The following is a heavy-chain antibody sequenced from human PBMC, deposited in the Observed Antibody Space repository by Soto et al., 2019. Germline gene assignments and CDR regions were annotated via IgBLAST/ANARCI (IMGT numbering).Heavy chain of an antibody. J-gene: IGHJ6*02. V-gene: IGHV1-2*04. CDR3: ARGHSTDCSNGVCSFFYNHEMDV. CDR1: GYSFTDYH. D-gene: IGHD2-8*01. Sequence: QVQLVQSGAEVKKPGASVRVSCKASGYSFTDYHIHWVRQAPGQGLEWLGRINPKSGGTSTAQKFQGWVTMTRDRSISTVYMELTRLRSDDTAVYFCARGHSTDCSNGVCSFFYNHEMDVWGQGTTDTVSS. CDR2: INPKSGGT.